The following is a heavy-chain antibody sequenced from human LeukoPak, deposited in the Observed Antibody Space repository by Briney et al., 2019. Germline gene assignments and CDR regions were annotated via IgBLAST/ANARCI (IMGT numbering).Heavy chain of an antibody. CDR1: GYTFTSYY. J-gene: IGHJ6*03. CDR2: IIPVFQTL. CDR3: ARDTTLSRVITTTTTYHYFYYIDV. D-gene: IGHD3-22*01. V-gene: IGHV1-69*05. Sequence: SVKVSCKASGYTFTSYYMHWVRQAPGQGLEWIGGIIPVFQTLNYAQNFRGRVTITTDESTRTAYMELSSLRSEDTAIYYCARDTTLSRVITTTTTYHYFYYIDVWGKGTTVTISS.